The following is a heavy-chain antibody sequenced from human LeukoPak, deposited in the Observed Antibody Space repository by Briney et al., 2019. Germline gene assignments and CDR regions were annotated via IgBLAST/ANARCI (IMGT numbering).Heavy chain of an antibody. CDR1: GFTFSTYY. J-gene: IGHJ4*02. Sequence: GGSLRLSCAASGFTFSTYYMNWVRQAPGKGLEWVGRIKSKTDGGTTDYAAPVKGRFTISRDDSKDTLYLQMNSLKTEDTAVYYCTTGGYGGQFDYWGQGTLVTVSS. V-gene: IGHV3-15*01. CDR3: TTGGYGGQFDY. CDR2: IKSKTDGGTT. D-gene: IGHD5-12*01.